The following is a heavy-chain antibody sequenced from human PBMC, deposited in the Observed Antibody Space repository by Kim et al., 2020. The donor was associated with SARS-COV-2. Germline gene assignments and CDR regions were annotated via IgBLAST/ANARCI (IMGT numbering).Heavy chain of an antibody. CDR1: GYSFTSYW. V-gene: IGHV5-51*01. CDR2: IYPGDSDT. Sequence: GESLKISCKGSGYSFTSYWIGWVRQMPGKGLEWMGIIYPGDSDTRYSPSFQGQVTISADKSISTAYLQWSSLKASDTAMYYCARLYAFYGSGSYGLNHPIDYWGQGTLVTVSS. CDR3: ARLYAFYGSGSYGLNHPIDY. J-gene: IGHJ4*02. D-gene: IGHD3-10*01.